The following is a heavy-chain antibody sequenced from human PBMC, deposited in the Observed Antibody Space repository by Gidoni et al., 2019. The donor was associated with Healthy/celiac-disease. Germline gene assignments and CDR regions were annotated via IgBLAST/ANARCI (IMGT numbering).Heavy chain of an antibody. CDR2: IYWYDDK. Sequence: QINLKESGPTLVKHTQTLTLTCTFSGFSLSTSGLVVGWIRQPPGQSLEWLALIYWYDDKRYSPFLKSRLTITKDTSKNQVVLKMTNMDHVDTATYYCAHSKLGFDPWGKGTLVTVSS. CDR3: AHSKLGFDP. CDR1: GFSLSTSGLV. J-gene: IGHJ5*02. V-gene: IGHV2-5*01.